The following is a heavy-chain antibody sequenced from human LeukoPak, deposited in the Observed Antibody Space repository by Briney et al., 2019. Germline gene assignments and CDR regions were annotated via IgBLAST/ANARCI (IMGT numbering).Heavy chain of an antibody. J-gene: IGHJ4*02. CDR3: ARAVNGSSFFRV. CDR1: GYTFTVYY. D-gene: IGHD6-13*01. CDR2: INPNSGGT. Sequence: ASVRVSYKASGYTFTVYYMHWVRQAPGQGREWMGWINPNSGGTNYAQKFQGRVTMTRDTSIRTAYMELSRLRSDDTAVYYCARAVNGSSFFRVWGQGTLVTVSS. V-gene: IGHV1-2*02.